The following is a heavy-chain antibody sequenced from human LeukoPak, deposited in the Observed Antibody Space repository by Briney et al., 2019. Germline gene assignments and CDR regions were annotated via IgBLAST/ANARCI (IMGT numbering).Heavy chain of an antibody. V-gene: IGHV5-51*01. CDR3: ARHDPNKNAFDI. CDR1: GYSLTSYW. CDR2: IYPGDSDT. J-gene: IGHJ3*02. Sequence: GGSLKISCKGSGYSLTSYWIGWVRQMPGKGLEWMGIIYPGDSDTRYSPSFQGQVTISADKSISTACLQWSSLKASDTAMYYCARHDPNKNAFDIWGQGTMVTVSS.